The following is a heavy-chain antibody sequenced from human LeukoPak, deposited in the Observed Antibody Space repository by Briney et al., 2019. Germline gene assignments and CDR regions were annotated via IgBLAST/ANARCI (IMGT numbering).Heavy chain of an antibody. J-gene: IGHJ6*03. CDR3: ARERQLVHYYYYYYMDV. CDR2: IYTSGST. V-gene: IGHV4-4*07. Sequence: SETLSLTCTVSGGSISSYYWSWIRQPAGKGLEWIGRIYTSGSTNYNPSLKSRVTMSVDTSKNQFSLKLSSVTAADTAVYYCARERQLVHYYYYYYMDVWGKGTTVTISS. CDR1: GGSISSYY. D-gene: IGHD6-13*01.